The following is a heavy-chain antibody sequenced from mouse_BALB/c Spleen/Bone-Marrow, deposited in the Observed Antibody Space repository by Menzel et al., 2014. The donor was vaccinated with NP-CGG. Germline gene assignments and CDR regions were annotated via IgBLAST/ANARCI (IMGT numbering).Heavy chain of an antibody. CDR1: GYSITSGYS. CDR3: ARRDGYDVAWFAY. CDR2: IHYSGSA. D-gene: IGHD2-2*01. V-gene: IGHV3-1*02. Sequence: VQLKDSGPDLVKPSQSLSLTCTVTGYSITSGYSWHWIRQFPGNKLEWMGYIHYSGSANYNPSLKSRISITRDTSKNQFFLQLNSVTTEDTATYYCARRDGYDVAWFAYWGQGTLVTVSA. J-gene: IGHJ3*01.